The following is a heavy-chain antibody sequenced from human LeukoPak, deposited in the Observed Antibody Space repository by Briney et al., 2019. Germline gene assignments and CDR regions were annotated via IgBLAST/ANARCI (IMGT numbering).Heavy chain of an antibody. D-gene: IGHD3-22*01. CDR1: GGSISSTNYF. J-gene: IGHJ3*02. V-gene: IGHV4-39*07. Sequence: SETLSLTCSVTGGSISSTNYFWGWIRQPPGKWLEWIGSINYSGITYYTPSLKSRVTISVDTSKNQFSLKLSSVTAADTAVYYCAREGDFYYDSSASDAFDIWGQGTMVTVSS. CDR2: INYSGIT. CDR3: AREGDFYYDSSASDAFDI.